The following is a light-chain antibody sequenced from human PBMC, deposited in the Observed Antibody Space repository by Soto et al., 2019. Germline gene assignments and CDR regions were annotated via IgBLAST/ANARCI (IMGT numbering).Light chain of an antibody. V-gene: IGKV4-1*01. CDR3: QQYYSTPPYT. Sequence: DIVMTQSPDSLAVSLGERATINCKSSQSVLYSSNNKNYLAWYQKKAGQPPKLLIYWASTRESGVPDRFSGSGSGTDFSLTISSLQAEDLAVYYCQQYYSTPPYTFGQGTKLEIK. CDR2: WAS. CDR1: QSVLYSSNNKNY. J-gene: IGKJ2*01.